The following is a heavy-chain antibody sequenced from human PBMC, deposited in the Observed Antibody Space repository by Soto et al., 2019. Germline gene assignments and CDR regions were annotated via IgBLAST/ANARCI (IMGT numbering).Heavy chain of an antibody. J-gene: IGHJ6*03. CDR2: IYSGGST. CDR1: GFTVSSNY. V-gene: IGHV3-66*01. CDR3: ARVVSENYYYYYMDV. Sequence: GSLRLSCAASGFTVSSNYMSRVRQAPGKGLEWVSVIYSGGSTYYADSVKGRFTISRDNSKNTLYLQMNSLRAEDTAVYYCARVVSENYYYYYMDVWGKGTTVTVSS.